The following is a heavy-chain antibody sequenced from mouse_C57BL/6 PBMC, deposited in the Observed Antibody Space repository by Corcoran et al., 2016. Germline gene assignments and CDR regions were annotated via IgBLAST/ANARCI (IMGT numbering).Heavy chain of an antibody. D-gene: IGHD1-1*01. V-gene: IGHV9-3*01. CDR2: INTYSGVP. CDR1: GYTFTPYG. J-gene: IGHJ1*03. Sequence: QIQLVQSGPELKKPGETVKISCKASGYTFTPYGMSWVKQAPGKGLKWMGWINTYSGVPTYADDFKGRFAFSLETSASTAYLQINNLKNEDTATYFCARNYGSSYDWYFDVWGTGTTVTVSS. CDR3: ARNYGSSYDWYFDV.